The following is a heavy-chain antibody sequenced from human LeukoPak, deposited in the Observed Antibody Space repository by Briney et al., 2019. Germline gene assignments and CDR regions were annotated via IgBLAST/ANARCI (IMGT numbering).Heavy chain of an antibody. V-gene: IGHV1-69*04. J-gene: IGHJ5*02. D-gene: IGHD3-3*01. CDR2: IIPILGIA. CDR3: VRDPVTYYDSISGYYSGVNWFDP. Sequence: SVKVSCKASGGTFSSYTISWAPEAPGQGLEWMGRIIPILGIANYAQKFQGRVTITADKSTSTAYMELSSLRSEDTAVYYCVRDPVTYYDSISGYYSGVNWFDPGGYGTLATVSS. CDR1: GGTFSSYT.